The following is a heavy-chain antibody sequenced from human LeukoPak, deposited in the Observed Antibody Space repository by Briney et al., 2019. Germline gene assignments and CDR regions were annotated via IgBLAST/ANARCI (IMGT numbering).Heavy chain of an antibody. CDR3: AKDPIFSGSYGVFDY. D-gene: IGHD1-26*01. V-gene: IGHV3-23*01. J-gene: IGHJ4*02. CDR1: GFTFSSCA. CDR2: VIDSGNSI. Sequence: GGSLRLSCAASGFTFSSCAMSWVRQAPGKGLEWVSTVIDSGNSIYYADSAEGRFTISRDNSKNTLYLQMNSLRAGDTAVYYCAKDPIFSGSYGVFDYWGLGTLVTVSS.